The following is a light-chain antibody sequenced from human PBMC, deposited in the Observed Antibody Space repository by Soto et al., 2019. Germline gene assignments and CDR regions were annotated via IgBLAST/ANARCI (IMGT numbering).Light chain of an antibody. Sequence: DIQMTQSPSSLSASVGDRVTITCRASQSVGNYLNWYQQKPGQAPNLVIYAATSLQSGVPTRFSGSRSGTDFTLTISSLQPEDFATYYCQQSYSPLSYTFGQGTKLEIK. CDR1: QSVGNY. V-gene: IGKV1-39*01. CDR2: AAT. J-gene: IGKJ2*01. CDR3: QQSYSPLSYT.